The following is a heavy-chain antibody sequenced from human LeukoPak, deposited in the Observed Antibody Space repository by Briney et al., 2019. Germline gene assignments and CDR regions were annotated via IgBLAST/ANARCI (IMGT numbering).Heavy chain of an antibody. Sequence: EASVKVPCKASGGTFSSYAISWVRQAPGQGLEWMGGIIPIFGTANYAQKFQGRVTITADESTSTAYMELSSLRSEDTAVYYCARSRIAVAGTYYYYYGMDVWGQGTTVTVSS. CDR1: GGTFSSYA. CDR3: ARSRIAVAGTYYYYYGMDV. J-gene: IGHJ6*02. D-gene: IGHD6-19*01. V-gene: IGHV1-69*13. CDR2: IIPIFGTA.